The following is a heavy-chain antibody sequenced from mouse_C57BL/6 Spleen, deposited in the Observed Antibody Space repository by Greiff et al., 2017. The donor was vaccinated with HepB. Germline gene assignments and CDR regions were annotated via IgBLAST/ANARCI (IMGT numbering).Heavy chain of an antibody. V-gene: IGHV5-17*01. D-gene: IGHD2-4*01. CDR1: GFTFSDYG. CDR2: ISSGSSTI. CDR3: ARPYDYDDYAMDY. Sequence: DVMLVESGGGLVKPGGSLKLSCAASGFTFSDYGMHWVRQAPEKGLEWVAYISSGSSTIYYADTVKGRFTISRDNAKNTLFLQMTSLRSEDTAMYYCARPYDYDDYAMDYWGQGTSVTVSS. J-gene: IGHJ4*01.